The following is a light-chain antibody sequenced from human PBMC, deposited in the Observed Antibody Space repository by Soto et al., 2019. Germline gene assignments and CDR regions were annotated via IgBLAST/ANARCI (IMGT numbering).Light chain of an antibody. CDR2: EVS. J-gene: IGLJ2*01. Sequence: QSVLTQPPSASGSPGQSVTISCTGTSSDVGGYNYVSGYQQHPGKAPKLMIYEVSKRPSGVPDRFSGSKSGNTASLTVSGLPAEDEADYYCSSYAGSNNFVVFGGGTKLTVL. V-gene: IGLV2-8*01. CDR3: SSYAGSNNFVV. CDR1: SSDVGGYNY.